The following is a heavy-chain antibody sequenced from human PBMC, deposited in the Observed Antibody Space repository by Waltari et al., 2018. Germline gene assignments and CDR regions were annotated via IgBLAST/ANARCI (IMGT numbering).Heavy chain of an antibody. CDR1: GYTFTDYW. CDR3: AAGHTLTGYYPRGVNY. D-gene: IGHD3-9*01. Sequence: EVQVVQSGAEVQKPGESLKISCKGSGYTFTDYWIGWVRQMPGKGLEWMGIIDPGDSDTTYSPSFQGRVTISADKSLRTAYLQWNSLKASDAGIYYCAAGHTLTGYYPRGVNYWGQGTLVTVSS. CDR2: IDPGDSDT. V-gene: IGHV5-51*01. J-gene: IGHJ4*02.